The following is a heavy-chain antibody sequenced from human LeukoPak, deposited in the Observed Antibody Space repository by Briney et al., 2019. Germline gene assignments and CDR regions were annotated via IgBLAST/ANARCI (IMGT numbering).Heavy chain of an antibody. J-gene: IGHJ6*02. Sequence: GGSLRLSCAASDFDFSSHAMSWVRQAPGKGLEWVSAISGSGGSTYYADSVKGRFTISRDNSKNTLYLQMNSLRAEDTAVYYRAKGYSSSSRYYYYGMDVWGQGTTVTVSS. V-gene: IGHV3-23*01. CDR1: DFDFSSHA. CDR2: ISGSGGST. D-gene: IGHD6-6*01. CDR3: AKGYSSSSRYYYYGMDV.